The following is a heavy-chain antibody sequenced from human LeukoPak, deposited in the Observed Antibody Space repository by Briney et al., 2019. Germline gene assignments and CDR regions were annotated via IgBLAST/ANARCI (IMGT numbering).Heavy chain of an antibody. Sequence: GGSLRLSCAASGFTFDDYAMHWVRQAPGKGLEWVSGISWNSGSIGYADSVKGRFTISRDNAKNSLYLQMNSLRAEDTALYYCAKDSNYYDSSGYTPGAFDTWGQGTMVTVSS. J-gene: IGHJ3*02. V-gene: IGHV3-9*01. CDR2: ISWNSGSI. CDR3: AKDSNYYDSSGYTPGAFDT. CDR1: GFTFDDYA. D-gene: IGHD3-22*01.